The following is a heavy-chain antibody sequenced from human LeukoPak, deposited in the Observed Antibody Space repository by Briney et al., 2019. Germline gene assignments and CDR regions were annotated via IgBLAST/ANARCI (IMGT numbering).Heavy chain of an antibody. D-gene: IGHD4-11*01. CDR1: GFTVSSNY. V-gene: IGHV3-53*01. CDR3: AKDLTVHDYSFDY. Sequence: GGSLRLSCAASGFTVSSNYMSWVRQAPGKGLEWVSVIYSGGSTYYADSVKGRFTISRDNSKNTLYLQMNSLRAEDTAVYYCAKDLTVHDYSFDYWGQGTLVTVSS. J-gene: IGHJ4*02. CDR2: IYSGGST.